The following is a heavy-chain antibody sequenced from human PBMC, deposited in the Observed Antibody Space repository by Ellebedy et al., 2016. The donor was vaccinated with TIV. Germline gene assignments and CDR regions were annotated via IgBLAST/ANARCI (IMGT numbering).Heavy chain of an antibody. CDR2: MWYGGSNK. V-gene: IGHV3-33*01. CDR1: GFTFSNYG. D-gene: IGHD3-3*01. Sequence: GESLKISCAASGFTFSNYGMHWVRQAPGKGLEWVAAMWYGGSNKYYEDSVKGRFTISRDNSKNTLFLQMNSLRADDTAVYYCAREDSISGSGYQYFDYWGQGTLVTVSS. CDR3: AREDSISGSGYQYFDY. J-gene: IGHJ4*02.